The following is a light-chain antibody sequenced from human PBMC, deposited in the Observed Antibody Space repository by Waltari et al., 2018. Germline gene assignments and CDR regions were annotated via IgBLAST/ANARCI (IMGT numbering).Light chain of an antibody. CDR2: QDT. Sequence: SYELTQPTSVSVSPGQTASITCSGDNLEDKFACWYQRKPGHSPVLVIYQDTKRPSGIPERFSGSNSGNTATLTISGTQATDEADYYCQAWDGSSVVFGGGTILTVL. CDR3: QAWDGSSVV. V-gene: IGLV3-1*01. J-gene: IGLJ2*01. CDR1: NLEDKF.